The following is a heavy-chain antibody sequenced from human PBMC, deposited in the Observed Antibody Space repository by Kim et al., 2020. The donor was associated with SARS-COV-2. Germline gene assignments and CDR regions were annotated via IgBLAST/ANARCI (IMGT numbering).Heavy chain of an antibody. V-gene: IGHV3-15*01. D-gene: IGHD3-22*01. Sequence: GGSLRLSCAASGFTFSNAWMSWVRQAPGKGLEWVGRIKSKTDGGTTDYAAPVKGRFTISRDDSKNTLYLQMNSLKTEDTAVYYCTTFAVRETMMPYYFDYWGQGTLVTVSS. CDR1: GFTFSNAW. CDR3: TTFAVRETMMPYYFDY. CDR2: IKSKTDGGTT. J-gene: IGHJ4*02.